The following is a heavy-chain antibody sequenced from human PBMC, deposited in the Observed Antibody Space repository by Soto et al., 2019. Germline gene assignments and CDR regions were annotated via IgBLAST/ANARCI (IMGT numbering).Heavy chain of an antibody. CDR2: IYYSGST. J-gene: IGHJ5*02. CDR1: GGSISSYY. Sequence: SETLSLTCTVSGGSISSYYWSWIRQPPGKGLEWIGYIYYSGSTNYNPSLKSRVTISVDTSKNQFSLKLSSVTAADTAVYYCARGGIVVVPAAKAISNWFDPWGQGTLVTVSS. D-gene: IGHD2-2*01. CDR3: ARGGIVVVPAAKAISNWFDP. V-gene: IGHV4-59*01.